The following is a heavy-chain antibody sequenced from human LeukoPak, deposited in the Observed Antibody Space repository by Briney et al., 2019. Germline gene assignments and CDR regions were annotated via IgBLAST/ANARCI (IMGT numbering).Heavy chain of an antibody. CDR2: ISYDGRNK. J-gene: IGHJ4*02. Sequence: GGSLSLSFAASGFTFSSYGMHWVRQAPGKGLEWVAVISYDGRNKYYADSVKGRFTISRDNSKNTLYLQMNSLRAEDTAVYYCAREWDTAKDYWGQGTLVTVSS. CDR3: AREWDTAKDY. V-gene: IGHV3-30*19. CDR1: GFTFSSYG. D-gene: IGHD5-18*01.